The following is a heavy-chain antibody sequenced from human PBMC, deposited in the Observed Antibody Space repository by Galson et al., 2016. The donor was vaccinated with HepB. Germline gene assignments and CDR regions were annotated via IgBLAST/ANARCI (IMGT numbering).Heavy chain of an antibody. CDR2: IYHSGST. CDR3: ARDAAVADSRTHYGLDV. CDR1: GASISSLNW. V-gene: IGHV4-4*02. Sequence: SETLSLTCSVSGASISSLNWWSWVRQTPGKGLERNGEIYHSGSTYYNPSLTNRVTISLDKSKNHFSLKLTSVTAAVTAVYYCARDAAVADSRTHYGLDVWGQGTTVIVSS. D-gene: IGHD4-23*01. J-gene: IGHJ6*02.